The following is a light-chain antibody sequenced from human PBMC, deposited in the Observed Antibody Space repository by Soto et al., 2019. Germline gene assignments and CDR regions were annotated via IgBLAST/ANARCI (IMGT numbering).Light chain of an antibody. V-gene: IGLV2-11*01. CDR2: DVS. CDR1: SSDVGGYKY. J-gene: IGLJ3*02. CDR3: CSYAGSYTFWV. Sequence: QSALTQPRSVSGSPGQSVTISCTGTSSDVGGYKYVSWYQHHPGKAPKLMIYDVSKRPSGVPDRFSGSKSGNTASLTISGLQAEDEADYYCCSYAGSYTFWVFGGGTQLTVL.